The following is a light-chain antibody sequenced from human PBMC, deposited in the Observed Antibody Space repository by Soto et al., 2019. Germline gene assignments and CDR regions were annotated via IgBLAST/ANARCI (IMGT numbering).Light chain of an antibody. CDR3: CSYGGDRV. CDR2: EVN. Sequence: QSVLTQPASVSGSPGQSITISCTGTISNVGNYNLVSWYQQHPGKAPKLILYEVNKRPSGVSNRFSGSKSGNPASLTISGLQTEDEADYYCCSYGGDRVFGGGTQLTVL. V-gene: IGLV2-23*02. CDR1: ISNVGNYNL. J-gene: IGLJ2*01.